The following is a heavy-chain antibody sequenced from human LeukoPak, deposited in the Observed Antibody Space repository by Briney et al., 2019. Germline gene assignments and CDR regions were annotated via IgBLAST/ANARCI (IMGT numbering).Heavy chain of an antibody. CDR2: INPHSGGT. D-gene: IGHD2-15*01. J-gene: IGHJ5*01. CDR3: MRSVGSTNWYDY. Sequence: SVQETCKASGYIFIDYYIHWLGQPAAQEREWMGWINPHSGGTNNAQMFQGRVNMKRATYIRTAYMELNNLRSDDAAMYYCMRSVGSTNWYDYWGQGTLVIVSS. CDR1: GYIFIDYY. V-gene: IGHV1/OR15-1*04.